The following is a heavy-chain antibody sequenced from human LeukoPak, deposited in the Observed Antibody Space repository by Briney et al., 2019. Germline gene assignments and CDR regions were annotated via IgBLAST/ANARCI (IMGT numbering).Heavy chain of an antibody. CDR3: ARYTEYYFDY. CDR2: INQGGSVK. V-gene: IGHV3-7*01. Sequence: GGSLRLSCAASGFTFRSYWMSWVRQAPGKGLEWVANINQGGSVKYYVDSVKGRFTISRDDAKNSLYVQMNSLRDEDTAVYYCARYTEYYFDYWGQGTLVTVSS. CDR1: GFTFRSYW. D-gene: IGHD2-2*02. J-gene: IGHJ4*02.